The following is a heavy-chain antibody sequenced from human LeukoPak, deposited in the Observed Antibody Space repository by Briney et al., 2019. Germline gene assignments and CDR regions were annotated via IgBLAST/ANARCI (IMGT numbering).Heavy chain of an antibody. Sequence: PGGSLRLSCAASGFTFSTYTMHWVRRAPGKGLEWVAIISYDGSNKYYADSVKGRFTISRDNSKNTLYLRMNTLRAEDTAVYYCAPSSWGQGTLVTVSS. CDR1: GFTFSTYT. CDR3: APSS. V-gene: IGHV3-30*04. J-gene: IGHJ5*02. CDR2: ISYDGSNK.